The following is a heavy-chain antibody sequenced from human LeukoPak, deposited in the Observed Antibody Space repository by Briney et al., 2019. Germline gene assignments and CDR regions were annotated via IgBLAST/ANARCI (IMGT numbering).Heavy chain of an antibody. V-gene: IGHV3-64D*09. D-gene: IGHD1-26*01. CDR3: AKSQDGGRLFHFDY. J-gene: IGHJ4*02. CDR1: GFTFSTYA. Sequence: GGSLRLSCLASGFTFSTYAMHWVRQAPGKGLEYVSSVSSNVYSTHYADSVKGRFAISRDNSKNTLYLQMSSLRTEDTAVYFCAKSQDGGRLFHFDYWGQGTLVTVSS. CDR2: VSSNVYST.